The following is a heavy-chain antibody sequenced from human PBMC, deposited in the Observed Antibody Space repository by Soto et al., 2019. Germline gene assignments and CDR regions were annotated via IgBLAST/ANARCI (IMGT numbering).Heavy chain of an antibody. D-gene: IGHD6-19*01. J-gene: IGHJ4*02. Sequence: VQLVESGGGVVQPGRSLRLSCAASGFTFSDYAMHLVRQAPGKGLEWVAVVSHDGRNTHYADAVKGRFTISRDSSKNTVSLEMTSLRAEDTAVYYCAKGGRQWLVTSDFNYWGQGALVTVSS. CDR2: VSHDGRNT. V-gene: IGHV3-30*18. CDR3: AKGGRQWLVTSDFNY. CDR1: GFTFSDYA.